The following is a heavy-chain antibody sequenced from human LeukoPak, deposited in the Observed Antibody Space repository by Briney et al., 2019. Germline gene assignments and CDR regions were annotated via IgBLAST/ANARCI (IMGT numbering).Heavy chain of an antibody. V-gene: IGHV3-21*01. CDR3: ARDVGATAVDY. J-gene: IGHJ4*02. Sequence: GGSLRLSCAASGFTFSSYSMNWVRQAPGKGLEWVSSISSSSSYTYYADSVKGRFTFSRDNAKNSLYLQMNSLRAEDTAVYYCARDVGATAVDYWGQGTLVTVSS. D-gene: IGHD1-26*01. CDR1: GFTFSSYS. CDR2: ISSSSSYT.